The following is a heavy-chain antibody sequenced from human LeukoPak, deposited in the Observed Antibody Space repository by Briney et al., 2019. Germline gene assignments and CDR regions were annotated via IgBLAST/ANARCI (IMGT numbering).Heavy chain of an antibody. Sequence: SVKVSCKASGGTFSSYAISWVRQAPGQGLEWMGGIIPIFGTANYAQKFQGRVTITADKSTSTACMELSSLRSEDTAVYYCARFYGDPDGPGLGAFDIWGQGTMVTVSS. D-gene: IGHD4-17*01. CDR3: ARFYGDPDGPGLGAFDI. CDR2: IIPIFGTA. V-gene: IGHV1-69*06. CDR1: GGTFSSYA. J-gene: IGHJ3*02.